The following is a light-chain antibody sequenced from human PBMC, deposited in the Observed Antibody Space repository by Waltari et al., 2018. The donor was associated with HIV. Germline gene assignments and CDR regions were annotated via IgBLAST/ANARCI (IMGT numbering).Light chain of an antibody. CDR1: SSDVGAYDY. J-gene: IGLJ1*01. CDR3: ASFTSGRLNV. V-gene: IGLV2-14*03. CDR2: DVY. Sequence: QSALTQPASVSGSPGQSITISCTGTSSDVGAYDYVSWYQQHPGKVPKLLIYDVYMRPYRISNRLSGSKSGNTASLTISGLRDEDEADYYCASFTSGRLNVFGTGTKVTVL.